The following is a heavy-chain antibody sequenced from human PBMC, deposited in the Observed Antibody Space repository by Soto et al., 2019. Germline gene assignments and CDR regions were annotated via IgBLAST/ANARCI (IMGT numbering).Heavy chain of an antibody. CDR2: MDPNSGST. J-gene: IGHJ6*02. V-gene: IGHV1-8*01. Sequence: QAQLVQSGAEVRKPGASVKVSCKASGYTFTTYDINWVRQAPGQGLERLGWMDPNSGSTGYAQNFQGRITMTRNISRNTAHMELSSLQSEDTAVYYCARERKFDFWRKGLDVWGQGTTVTVSS. CDR3: ARERKFDFWRKGLDV. CDR1: GYTFTTYD. D-gene: IGHD3-3*01.